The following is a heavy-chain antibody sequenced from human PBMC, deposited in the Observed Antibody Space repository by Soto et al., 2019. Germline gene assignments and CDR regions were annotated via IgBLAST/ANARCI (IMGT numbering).Heavy chain of an antibody. CDR2: INPRIGST. D-gene: IGHD3-16*01. V-gene: IGHV1-46*01. Sequence: QVPLVQSGAEAKKPGASVRVSCKALGYSLTSYYMHWVRQAPGQGLEWMGMINPRIGSTSYAQKFNDRVSMTRDTSTSTVYRELSSLTSEDTAVYYCARGFSYRDSTFCNYYCDYWGQGTLVTVSS. CDR3: ARGFSYRDSTFCNYYCDY. J-gene: IGHJ4*02. CDR1: GYSLTSYY.